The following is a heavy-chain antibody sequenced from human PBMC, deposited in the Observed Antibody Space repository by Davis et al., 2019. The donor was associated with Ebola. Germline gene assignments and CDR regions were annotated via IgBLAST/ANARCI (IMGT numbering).Heavy chain of an antibody. V-gene: IGHV1-3*01. CDR2: INAGYGNT. CDR1: GYIFTHYA. Sequence: AASVKVSCKASGYIFTHYAMHWVRQAPGQRLEWMGWINAGYGNTNYAQKLQGRVTMTTDTSTSTAYMELRSLRSDDTAVYYCARVGTTVTTSYYYYGMDVWGKGTTVTVSS. D-gene: IGHD4-11*01. CDR3: ARVGTTVTTSYYYYGMDV. J-gene: IGHJ6*04.